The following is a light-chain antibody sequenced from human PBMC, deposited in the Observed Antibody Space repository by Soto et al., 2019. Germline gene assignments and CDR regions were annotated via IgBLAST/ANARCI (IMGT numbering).Light chain of an antibody. CDR2: DAS. CDR1: QSVSIY. CDR3: QQRSNWPPS. Sequence: EIVLTQSPATLSLSPGERATLSCRASQSVSIYLAWYQQKPGQAPRLLVYDASSRATGIPARFSGSVSGTDFTLTISSLEPEDFAVYYCQQRSNWPPSFGGGTKVEIK. V-gene: IGKV3-11*01. J-gene: IGKJ4*01.